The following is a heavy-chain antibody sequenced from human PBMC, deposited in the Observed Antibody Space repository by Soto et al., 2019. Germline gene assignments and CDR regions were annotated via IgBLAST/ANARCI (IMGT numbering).Heavy chain of an antibody. Sequence: GGSLRLSCAASGFTFSSYAMSWVRQAPGKGLEWVSAISGSGGSTYYADSVKGRFTISRDNSKNTLYLQMNSLRAEDTAVYYCAKDRAGMVRGVISPYYYYGMDVWGQGTTVTVSS. CDR3: AKDRAGMVRGVISPYYYYGMDV. CDR1: GFTFSSYA. CDR2: ISGSGGST. V-gene: IGHV3-23*01. J-gene: IGHJ6*02. D-gene: IGHD3-10*01.